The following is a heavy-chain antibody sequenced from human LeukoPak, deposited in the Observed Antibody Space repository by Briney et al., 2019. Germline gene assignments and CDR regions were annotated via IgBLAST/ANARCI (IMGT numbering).Heavy chain of an antibody. CDR3: ARVRYCSSTSCIRNHMRGYLDY. V-gene: IGHV4-34*01. CDR2: INHSGST. J-gene: IGHJ4*02. D-gene: IGHD2-2*01. Sequence: PSETLSLTCAVYGGSFSGYYWSWIRQPPGKGLEWIGEINHSGSTNYNPSLKSRVTISVDTSKNQFSLKLSSVTAADTAVYYCARVRYCSSTSCIRNHMRGYLDYWGQGTLVTVSS. CDR1: GGSFSGYY.